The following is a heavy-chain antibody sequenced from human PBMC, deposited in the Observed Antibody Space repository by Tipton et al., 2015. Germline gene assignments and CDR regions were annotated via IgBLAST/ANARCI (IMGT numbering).Heavy chain of an antibody. CDR1: GGSVSSGHYY. CDR2: IFTSGST. D-gene: IGHD3-16*01. Sequence: TLSLTCTVSGGSVSSGHYYWTWIRQHPGKGLEWIGYIFTSGSTYYNPSLKSRVSISLDASKNQFSLKLNSVTAADTAVYYCTKDQTPGGADCWGQGTLVTVSS. V-gene: IGHV4-31*03. CDR3: TKDQTPGGADC. J-gene: IGHJ4*02.